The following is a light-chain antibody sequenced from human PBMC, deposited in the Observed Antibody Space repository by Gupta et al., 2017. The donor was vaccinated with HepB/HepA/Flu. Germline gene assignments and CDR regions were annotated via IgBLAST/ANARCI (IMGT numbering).Light chain of an antibody. CDR1: QSISNN. CDR2: GAS. J-gene: IGKJ4*01. V-gene: IGKV3-15*01. Sequence: EIVMTQSPATLSVSPGGTATLSCRASQSISNNLAWYQQKPGQAPRLLIYGASTRATGIAARFSGSGSGTEFTLTISSLQSEDFAVYYCQQYNNWPLTFGGGTKVEIK. CDR3: QQYNNWPLT.